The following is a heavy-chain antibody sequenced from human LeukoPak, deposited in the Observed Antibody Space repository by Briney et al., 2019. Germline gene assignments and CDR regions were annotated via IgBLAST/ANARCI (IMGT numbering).Heavy chain of an antibody. CDR3: ARGYDDSSGYYNFDY. J-gene: IGHJ4*02. CDR1: GGSFSGYY. V-gene: IGHV4-34*01. CDR2: INHSGST. Sequence: PSETLSLTCAVYGGSFSGYYWSWIRQPPGKGLEWIGEINHSGSTNYNPSLKSRVTISVDTPKNQFSLKLSSVTAADTAVYYCARGYDDSSGYYNFDYWGQGTLVTVSS. D-gene: IGHD3-22*01.